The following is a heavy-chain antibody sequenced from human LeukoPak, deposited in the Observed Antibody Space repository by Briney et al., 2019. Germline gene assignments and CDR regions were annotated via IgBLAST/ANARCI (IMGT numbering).Heavy chain of an antibody. J-gene: IGHJ4*02. D-gene: IGHD3-16*01. V-gene: IGHV4-39*01. CDR2: IYDGGST. Sequence: SETLSLSCAVSGVSISSSHSGWVWGRQAPGKGREWSVSIYDGGSTYYNPSLKSRVTLPVDTSQDQFSLMLSSVTAAETGVYYCARQISSYDVVNRLRTYHFDNWRRGTLVTVSS. CDR1: GVSISSSHSG. CDR3: ARQISSYDVVNRLRTYHFDN.